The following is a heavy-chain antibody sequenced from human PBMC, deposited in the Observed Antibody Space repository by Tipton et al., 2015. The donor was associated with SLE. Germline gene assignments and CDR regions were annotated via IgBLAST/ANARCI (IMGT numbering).Heavy chain of an antibody. D-gene: IGHD2-21*01. Sequence: TLSLTCTVSGDFISNVGYYWTWIRQLPGKGLEYIGSMYYNGRTDYYNPSLESRVSISLDTSKNQFSLKMSSVAAADTAIYYCARLGLGCANCWYYFDHWGQGALVLVSS. CDR2: MYYNGRTD. V-gene: IGHV4-31*03. CDR3: ARLGLGCANCWYYFDH. J-gene: IGHJ4*02. CDR1: GDFISNVGYY.